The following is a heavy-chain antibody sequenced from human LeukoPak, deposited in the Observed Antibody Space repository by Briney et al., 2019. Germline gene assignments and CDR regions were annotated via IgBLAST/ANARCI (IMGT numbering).Heavy chain of an antibody. CDR1: GYSITSGYY. V-gene: IGHV4-38-2*01. D-gene: IGHD4-11*01. CDR2: INHSGST. Sequence: SETLSLTCAVSGYSITSGYYWGWIRQPPGKGLEWIGSINHSGSTYYNPSLKSRVTISVDTSKNQFSLKLRSVTAADTAVYYCARSYSNYLGYWGQGTLVTVSS. CDR3: ARSYSNYLGY. J-gene: IGHJ4*02.